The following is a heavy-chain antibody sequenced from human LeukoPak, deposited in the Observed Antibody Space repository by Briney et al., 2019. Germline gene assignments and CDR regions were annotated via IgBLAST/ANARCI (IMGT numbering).Heavy chain of an antibody. Sequence: GASVKVSCKASGYTFTSYDINWVRQATGQGLEWMGWMNPNSGNTGYAQKFQGRVTITRNTSISTAYMELSSLRSEDTAVYYCARAHLSTRIAVAGLGVDYWGQGTLVTVSS. D-gene: IGHD6-19*01. CDR3: ARAHLSTRIAVAGLGVDY. J-gene: IGHJ4*02. CDR2: MNPNSGNT. CDR1: GYTFTSYD. V-gene: IGHV1-8*03.